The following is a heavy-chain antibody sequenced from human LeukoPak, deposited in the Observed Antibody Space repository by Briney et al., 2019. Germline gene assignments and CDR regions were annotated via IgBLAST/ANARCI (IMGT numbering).Heavy chain of an antibody. CDR1: GDSVSSNSAA. D-gene: IGHD3-10*01. J-gene: IGHJ4*02. CDR2: TYYRSKWYN. CDR3: AREPSITVVRGVIPPLDY. V-gene: IGHV6-1*01. Sequence: SQTLSLTCAISGDSVSSNSAAWKWIRQSPSRGLEWLGRTYYRSKWYNDYAVSVKSRITINPDASKNQFSLQLNSVTPEDTAVYYCAREPSITVVRGVIPPLDYWGQGTLVTVSS.